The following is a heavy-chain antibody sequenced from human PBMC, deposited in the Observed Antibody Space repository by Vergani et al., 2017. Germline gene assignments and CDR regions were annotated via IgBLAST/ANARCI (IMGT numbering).Heavy chain of an antibody. CDR1: GFTFNIYA. Sequence: EVRLLESGGGLVQPGGSLRLSCAASGFTFNIYAMSWVRQAPGKGLERVSTITYNGGRTYYADSVTGRFTISRDNSKNTLFLQLKTLRAEDTAVYYCAKDRSHPYMAWWFDPWGQGTLVTVSS. J-gene: IGHJ5*02. V-gene: IGHV3-23*01. CDR2: ITYNGGRT. D-gene: IGHD5-24*01. CDR3: AKDRSHPYMAWWFDP.